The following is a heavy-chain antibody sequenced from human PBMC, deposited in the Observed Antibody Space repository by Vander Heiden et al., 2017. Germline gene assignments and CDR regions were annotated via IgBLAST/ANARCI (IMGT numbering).Heavy chain of an antibody. CDR3: AKDAIPYYYDSSGPDAFDI. CDR1: GFTFSSYA. D-gene: IGHD3-22*01. V-gene: IGHV3-23*01. CDR2: ISGSGGST. Sequence: EVQLLESGGGLVQPGGSLRLSCAASGFTFSSYAMRWVRQAPGKGLEWVSAISGSGGSTYYADSVKGRFTISRDNSKNTLYLQMNSLRAEDTAVYYCAKDAIPYYYDSSGPDAFDIWGQGTMVTVSS. J-gene: IGHJ3*02.